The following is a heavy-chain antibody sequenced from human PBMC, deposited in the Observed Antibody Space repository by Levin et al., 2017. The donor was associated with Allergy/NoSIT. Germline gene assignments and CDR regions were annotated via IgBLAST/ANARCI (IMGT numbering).Heavy chain of an antibody. CDR2: IYPGDSDT. V-gene: IGHV5-51*01. CDR1: GYSFTSYW. CDR3: ATFYVDIVATVNKGVVDAFDI. Sequence: GESLKISCKGSGYSFTSYWIGWVRQMPGKGLEWMGIIYPGDSDTRYSPSFQGQVTISADKSISTAYLQWSSLKASDTAMYYCATFYVDIVATVNKGVVDAFDIWGQGTMVTVSS. D-gene: IGHD5-12*01. J-gene: IGHJ3*02.